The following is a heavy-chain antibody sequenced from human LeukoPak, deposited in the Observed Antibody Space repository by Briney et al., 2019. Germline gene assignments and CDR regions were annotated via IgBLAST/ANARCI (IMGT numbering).Heavy chain of an antibody. CDR1: GFTFSAYG. Sequence: QSGGSLRLSCAASGFTFSAYGMHWVRQAPGKGLEWVAVISYDGSNKFYADSVKGRFTISRDNSKNTLYLQMNSLRPEDTAVYYCANGGNQWQWLVYVDNWGQGTLVTVSS. CDR2: ISYDGSNK. D-gene: IGHD6-19*01. V-gene: IGHV3-30*18. J-gene: IGHJ4*02. CDR3: ANGGNQWQWLVYVDN.